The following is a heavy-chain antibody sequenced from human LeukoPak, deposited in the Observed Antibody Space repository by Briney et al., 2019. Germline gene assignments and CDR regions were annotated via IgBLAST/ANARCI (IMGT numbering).Heavy chain of an antibody. V-gene: IGHV4-39*01. CDR1: GGSISSSSYY. J-gene: IGHJ4*02. CDR3: ARANRHHYYDSSGYYFDY. Sequence: PSETLSLTCTVSGGSISSSSYYWGWIRQPPGKGLERIGSIYYSGSTYYNPSLKSRVTISVDTSKNQFSLKLSSVTAADTAVYYCARANRHHYYDSSGYYFDYWGQGTLVTVSS. CDR2: IYYSGST. D-gene: IGHD3-22*01.